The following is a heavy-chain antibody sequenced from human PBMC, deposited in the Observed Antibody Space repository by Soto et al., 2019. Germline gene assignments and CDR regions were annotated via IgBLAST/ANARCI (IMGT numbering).Heavy chain of an antibody. CDR1: GFTFSRYW. CDR3: VRDGCSGWHFDS. V-gene: IGHV3-7*01. J-gene: IGHJ4*02. Sequence: EVQLVESGGGLVQPGGSLRLSCEASGFTFSRYWMSWIRQAPGKGLEWVANVKQDGSQSYLVDSVKGRFTMSRDNAKNSLFLQMNSLRDEDTAVYYCVRDGCSGWHFDSWGQGTLFTVSS. D-gene: IGHD6-19*01. CDR2: VKQDGSQS.